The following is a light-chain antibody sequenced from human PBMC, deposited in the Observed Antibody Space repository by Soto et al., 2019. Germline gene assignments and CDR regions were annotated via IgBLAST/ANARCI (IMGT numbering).Light chain of an antibody. Sequence: DIQMTQSPSTLSASVGDKVTITCRASQSIRKLLAWYQQKPGKPPKLLIYAASSLQSGVPSRFSGSGSGTDFTLTISSLQPEDFATYYCQQSYSTPLTFGGGTKVDIK. CDR3: QQSYSTPLT. V-gene: IGKV1-39*01. CDR1: QSIRKL. CDR2: AAS. J-gene: IGKJ4*01.